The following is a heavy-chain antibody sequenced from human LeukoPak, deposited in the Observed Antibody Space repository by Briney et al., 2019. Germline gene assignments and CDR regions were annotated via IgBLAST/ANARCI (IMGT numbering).Heavy chain of an antibody. CDR2: IYYSGST. Sequence: PSETLSLTCTVSGGSISSGGYYWSWIRQHPGKGLEWIGYIYYSGSTYYNPPLKSRVTISVDTSKNQFSLKLSSVTAADTAVYYCARVRGGSVHDYWGQGTLVTVSS. CDR1: GGSISSGGYY. CDR3: ARVRGGSVHDY. V-gene: IGHV4-31*03. J-gene: IGHJ4*02. D-gene: IGHD3-16*01.